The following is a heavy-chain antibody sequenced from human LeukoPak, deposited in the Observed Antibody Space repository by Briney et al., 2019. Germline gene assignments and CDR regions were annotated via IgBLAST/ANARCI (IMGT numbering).Heavy chain of an antibody. V-gene: IGHV3-33*01. CDR1: GFSIGDYA. Sequence: GGSLRLSCTASGFSIGDYAMSWVRQAPGRGLEWVAVIWYDGSNKYYADSVKGRFTISRDNSKNTLYLQMNSLRAEDTAVYYCARDPTWGRRAAAGIDYWGQGTLVTVSS. D-gene: IGHD6-13*01. CDR2: IWYDGSNK. J-gene: IGHJ4*02. CDR3: ARDPTWGRRAAAGIDY.